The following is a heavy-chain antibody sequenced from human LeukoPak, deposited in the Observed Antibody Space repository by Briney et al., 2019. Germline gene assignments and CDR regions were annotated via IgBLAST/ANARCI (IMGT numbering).Heavy chain of an antibody. Sequence: PSETLSLTCTVSGGSTFSNYWSWIRLPPGKGLEWIGYMYFSGTTNYSPSLKSRVTISADTSRNQFSLRLTSVTAADTAIYYCARHSEYNSFDLWGQGTLVTVSS. CDR1: GGSTFSNY. D-gene: IGHD1-14*01. CDR3: ARHSEYNSFDL. CDR2: MYFSGTT. J-gene: IGHJ5*01. V-gene: IGHV4-59*08.